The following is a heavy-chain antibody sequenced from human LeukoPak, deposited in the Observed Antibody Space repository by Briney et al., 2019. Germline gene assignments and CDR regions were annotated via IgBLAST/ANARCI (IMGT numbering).Heavy chain of an antibody. Sequence: PGGSLRLSCAASGFTFSSYEMNWVRQAPGKGLEWVSYISSSGSTIYYADSVKGRFTISRDSAKNSLYLQMNSLRAEDTAVYYCARVRRRQIDYWGQGTLVTVSS. CDR1: GFTFSSYE. J-gene: IGHJ4*02. V-gene: IGHV3-48*03. CDR3: ARVRRRQIDY. CDR2: ISSSGSTI.